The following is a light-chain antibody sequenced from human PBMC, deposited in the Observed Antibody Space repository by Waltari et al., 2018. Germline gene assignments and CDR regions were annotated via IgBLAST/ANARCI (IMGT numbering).Light chain of an antibody. V-gene: IGKV3-15*01. CDR1: HGIGTN. Sequence: EIVMTQSPAILSVSPGAGATLSYRASHGIGTNLAWYQKKPGQAHRLLIYDASTRAPGIPARFTGGGSGTEFTLVINSLQSEDSALYFCQQYRDWYSFGQGTKLEIK. CDR2: DAS. CDR3: QQYRDWYS. J-gene: IGKJ2*01.